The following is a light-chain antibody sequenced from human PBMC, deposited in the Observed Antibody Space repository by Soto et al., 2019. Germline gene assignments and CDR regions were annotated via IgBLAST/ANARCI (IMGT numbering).Light chain of an antibody. J-gene: IGKJ1*01. V-gene: IGKV3-15*01. Sequence: EIVMTQSPVTLSLSPGERATLSCRAGQSISTNLAWYQQRPGQAPILLIYGASTRAAGVPARFSGSGSGTEFTLTISSLQSEDFAVYYCQQYDNWPPWTFGQGTKVEIK. CDR3: QQYDNWPPWT. CDR1: QSISTN. CDR2: GAS.